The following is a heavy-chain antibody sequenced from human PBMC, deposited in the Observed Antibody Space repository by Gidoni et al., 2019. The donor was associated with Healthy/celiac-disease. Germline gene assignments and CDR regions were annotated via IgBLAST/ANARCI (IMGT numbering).Heavy chain of an antibody. CDR1: GGSISSSNYY. CDR2: IYYSRST. V-gene: IGHV4-39*01. Sequence: QLQLQESGPGLVKHSETLSLTCTVSGGSISSSNYYWCWSRQPPGKGLVWIVSIYYSRSTYYNPSINIRVTISVDTSKTQFSLKLSSVTAADTALYYCARQRYYDVFTCYSSFDYWGQGTLVTVSS. D-gene: IGHD3-9*01. J-gene: IGHJ4*02. CDR3: ARQRYYDVFTCYSSFDY.